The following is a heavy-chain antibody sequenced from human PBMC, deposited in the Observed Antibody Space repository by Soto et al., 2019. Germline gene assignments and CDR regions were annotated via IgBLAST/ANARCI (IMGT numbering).Heavy chain of an antibody. CDR3: AIGYCSGGSCYSGWFDP. CDR1: GVTFSSYT. J-gene: IGHJ5*02. CDR2: IIPILGIA. D-gene: IGHD2-15*01. Sequence: AASVKVSCKASGVTFSSYTISWVRQAPGQGLEWMGRIIPILGIANYAQKFQGRVTITADKSTSTAYMELSSLRSEDTAVYYCAIGYCSGGSCYSGWFDPWGQGTLVTVSS. V-gene: IGHV1-69*02.